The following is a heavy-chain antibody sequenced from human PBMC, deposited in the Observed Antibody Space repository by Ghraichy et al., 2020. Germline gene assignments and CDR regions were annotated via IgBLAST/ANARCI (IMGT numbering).Heavy chain of an antibody. CDR1: GGSFSGYY. V-gene: IGHV4-34*01. D-gene: IGHD5-24*01. Sequence: SETLSLTCAVYGGSFSGYYWSWIRQPPGKGLEWIGEINHSGSTNYNPSLKSRVTISVDTSKNQFSLKLSSVTAADTAVYYCARWLQLRLDYYYGMDVWGQGTTVTVSS. J-gene: IGHJ6*02. CDR2: INHSGST. CDR3: ARWLQLRLDYYYGMDV.